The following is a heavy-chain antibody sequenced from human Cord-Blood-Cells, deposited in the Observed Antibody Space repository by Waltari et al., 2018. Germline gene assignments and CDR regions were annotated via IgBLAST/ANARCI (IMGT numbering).Heavy chain of an antibody. CDR1: GGSFSGYY. CDR2: INHSGST. J-gene: IGHJ4*02. V-gene: IGHV4-34*01. CDR3: ARTGSSSSDY. Sequence: VPLQQRGAGLLKPSETLSLTCAVYGGSFSGYYWTWTRQPPGKGLEWLGEINHSGSTNYNPSLKSRVTISVDTSKNQFSLKLSSVTAADTAVYYCARTGSSSSDYWGQGTLVTVSS. D-gene: IGHD6-6*01.